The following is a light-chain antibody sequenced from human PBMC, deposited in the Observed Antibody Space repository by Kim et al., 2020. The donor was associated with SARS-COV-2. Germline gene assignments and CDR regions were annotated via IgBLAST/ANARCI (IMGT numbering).Light chain of an antibody. V-gene: IGKV3-20*01. CDR1: QSVGSSY. Sequence: GEIATLSCRASQSVGSSYLAWYQHKPGQAPRHLIYGASSRATGIPDRFSGSGSGTDFTLTISRLEPEDFAVYYCQQYGSSPPRLTFGGGTKVDIK. CDR3: QQYGSSPPRLT. CDR2: GAS. J-gene: IGKJ4*01.